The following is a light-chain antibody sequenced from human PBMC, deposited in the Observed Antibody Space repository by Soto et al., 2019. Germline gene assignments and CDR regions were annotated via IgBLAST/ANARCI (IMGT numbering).Light chain of an antibody. CDR1: QSISRN. J-gene: IGKJ4*01. CDR3: QQSHSSPLS. Sequence: IQMTQSPSSLSASVGDRVTITCRASQSISRNLNWYQQKPGKAPELLIYTASNLQSGVPSRFRGSGSGTDFALTISSLQPEDSAVYYCQQSHSSPLSFGGGTKVEFK. V-gene: IGKV1-39*01. CDR2: TAS.